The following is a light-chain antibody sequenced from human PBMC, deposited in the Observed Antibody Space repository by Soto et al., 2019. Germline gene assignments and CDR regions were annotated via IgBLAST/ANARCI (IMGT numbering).Light chain of an antibody. J-gene: IGKJ1*01. Sequence: EIVLTQSPGTLSVSPGERATLSCRARQNISSNYLAWYQQKPGQAPSLLIYGASSRATGIPDRFSGSGSGTDFTLTISRLEPEDSAIYYCQQYVSWTFGQGTKVEIK. CDR2: GAS. V-gene: IGKV3-20*01. CDR3: QQYVSWT. CDR1: QNISSNY.